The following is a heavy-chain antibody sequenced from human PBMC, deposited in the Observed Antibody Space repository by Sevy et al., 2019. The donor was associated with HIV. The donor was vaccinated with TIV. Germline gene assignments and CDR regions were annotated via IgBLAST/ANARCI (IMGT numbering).Heavy chain of an antibody. V-gene: IGHV3-30*18. CDR1: RFTFSTYD. Sequence: GGSLRLSCAASRFTFSTYDIHWVRQAPGKGLEWVAVISHDGSYQYYTDSVKGRFTISRDDSKNKAYLQMNSLRADGLGVYYWAKGQGYDYIWGNERSEYYFDYWGQGTLVTVSS. CDR2: ISHDGSYQ. J-gene: IGHJ4*02. CDR3: AKGQGYDYIWGNERSEYYFDY. D-gene: IGHD3-16*01.